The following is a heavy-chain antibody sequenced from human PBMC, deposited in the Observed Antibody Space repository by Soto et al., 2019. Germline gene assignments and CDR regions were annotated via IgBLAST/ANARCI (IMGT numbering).Heavy chain of an antibody. CDR2: ISYDGSNK. Sequence: SLRLSCAASGFTFSSYGMHWVRQAPGKGLEWVAVISYDGSNKYYADSVKGRFTISRDNSKNTLYLQMNSLRAEDTAVYYCAKDLFLGYYYDSSGYPEYYYYGMDVWGQGTTVTVSS. CDR3: AKDLFLGYYYDSSGYPEYYYYGMDV. V-gene: IGHV3-30*18. CDR1: GFTFSSYG. J-gene: IGHJ6*02. D-gene: IGHD3-22*01.